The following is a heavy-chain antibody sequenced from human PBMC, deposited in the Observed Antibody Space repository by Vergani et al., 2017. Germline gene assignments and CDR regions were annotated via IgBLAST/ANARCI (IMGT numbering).Heavy chain of an antibody. J-gene: IGHJ1*01. Sequence: QVQLQESGPGLVKPSQTLSLSCTVSGASISSHDYYWSWIRQPPGKGLEWIGNIYYSGFTYYSPSLKSRVTISVDTSKNQFSLKLSSVTAADTAVYYCARYSGGDSEYFQHWGQGTLVTVSS. CDR3: ARYSGGDSEYFQH. V-gene: IGHV4-30-4*08. CDR1: GASISSHDYY. CDR2: IYYSGFT. D-gene: IGHD1-26*01.